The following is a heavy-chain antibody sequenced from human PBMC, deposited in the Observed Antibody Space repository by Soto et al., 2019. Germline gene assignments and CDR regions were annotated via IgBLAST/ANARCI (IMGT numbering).Heavy chain of an antibody. V-gene: IGHV2-5*02. Sequence: QITLKESGPTLVKPTQTLTLTCTFSGFSLNTSAVGVGWIRQPPGKALEWLALIYWDDDKQYCPSLKSRLTITKDTSKIQVALTMTNMDPADTATYYCAQRVGASAVRAFDVWGQGTMVTVSS. D-gene: IGHD1-26*01. CDR1: GFSLNTSAVG. CDR2: IYWDDDK. J-gene: IGHJ3*01. CDR3: AQRVGASAVRAFDV.